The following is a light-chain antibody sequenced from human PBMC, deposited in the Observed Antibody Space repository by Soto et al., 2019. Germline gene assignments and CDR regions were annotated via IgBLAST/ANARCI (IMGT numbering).Light chain of an antibody. Sequence: DIQVTRSPSSLSASVGDRVTITCQASQDISNCLNWYQQKAGKAPKLLIYDASNLQTGVPSRFSGIGSGKDFTFTIRSLKPEDIATYYCKQYDNLAXGITSGPGTKVXI. V-gene: IGKV1-33*01. J-gene: IGKJ3*01. CDR1: QDISNC. CDR2: DAS. CDR3: KQYDNLAXGIT.